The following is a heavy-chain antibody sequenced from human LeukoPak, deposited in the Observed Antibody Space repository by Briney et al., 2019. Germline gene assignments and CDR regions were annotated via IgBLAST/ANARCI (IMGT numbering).Heavy chain of an antibody. J-gene: IGHJ4*02. Sequence: GGSLRLSCAASGFSFNTYGIHWVRQAPGKGLEWVAFIRYDGSNEYYADSVKGRFTISRDNSRNTVYVQMNSLRTEDTAVYYCARVRIAAAKLLDYWGQGTLVTVSS. V-gene: IGHV3-30*02. D-gene: IGHD6-13*01. CDR1: GFSFNTYG. CDR2: IRYDGSNE. CDR3: ARVRIAAAKLLDY.